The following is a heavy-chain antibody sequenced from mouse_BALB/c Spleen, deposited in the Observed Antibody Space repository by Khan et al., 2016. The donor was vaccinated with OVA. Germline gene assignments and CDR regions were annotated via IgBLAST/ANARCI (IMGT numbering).Heavy chain of an antibody. V-gene: IGHV8-12*01. CDR1: GFSLSASGMG. Sequence: QVTLKESGPGILQPSQTLSLTCSFSGFSLSASGMGVSWIRQPSGKGLEWLAHIYWDDDKVYNPSLKSRLTISKDTSSDQVFLKITSVDTADTATYYCTRIEELQPWLAYWGQGTLVTVSA. CDR2: IYWDDDK. CDR3: TRIEELQPWLAY. J-gene: IGHJ3*01. D-gene: IGHD2-12*01.